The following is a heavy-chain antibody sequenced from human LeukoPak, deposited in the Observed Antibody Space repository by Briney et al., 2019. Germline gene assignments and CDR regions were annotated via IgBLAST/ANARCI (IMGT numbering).Heavy chain of an antibody. CDR2: IYYSGRT. V-gene: IGHV4-39*01. Sequence: SETLSLTCTVSGGSIRSSSYYWGWGRQPPGKGVEWIGSIYYSGRTYNNPSLKSRVNMSVDTTKNQFSLKLSSVTAADTAVYYCARHLWKIDRGSYFDYWGQGTLVTVSS. J-gene: IGHJ4*02. D-gene: IGHD1-1*01. CDR3: ARHLWKIDRGSYFDY. CDR1: GGSIRSSSYY.